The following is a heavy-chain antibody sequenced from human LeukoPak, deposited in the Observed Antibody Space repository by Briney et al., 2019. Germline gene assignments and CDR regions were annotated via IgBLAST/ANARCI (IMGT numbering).Heavy chain of an antibody. Sequence: PSETLSLTCTVSGGSMNRYYWSWIRQTPGKGLEWVGYIYSSGSTNYNPSPKSRATLSVDPSKNQFSLRLTSVTAADTAVYYCARHPAADGLNWFDPWGQGTLVTVSS. CDR3: ARHPAADGLNWFDP. CDR2: IYSSGST. CDR1: GGSMNRYY. J-gene: IGHJ5*02. D-gene: IGHD6-13*01. V-gene: IGHV4-59*08.